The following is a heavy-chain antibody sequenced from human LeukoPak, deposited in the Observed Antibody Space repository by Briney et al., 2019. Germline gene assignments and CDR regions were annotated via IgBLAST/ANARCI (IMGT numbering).Heavy chain of an antibody. D-gene: IGHD3-3*01. J-gene: IGHJ4*02. CDR2: IYITGST. V-gene: IGHV4-4*07. Sequence: PSETLSLTCTLSGGSIRSDSGSWIRQPAGKTLEWIGRIYITGSTHYNPSLNSRVTMSVDTSKNQFSLKLSSVTAADTAVYYCARGFWSGSWNFDYWGQGTLVTVSS. CDR1: GGSIRSDS. CDR3: ARGFWSGSWNFDY.